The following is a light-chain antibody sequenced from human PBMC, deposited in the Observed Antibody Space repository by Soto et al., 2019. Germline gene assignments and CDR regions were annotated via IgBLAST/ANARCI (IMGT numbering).Light chain of an antibody. CDR3: LLSYSSARSVV. Sequence: QTVVTQEPSLTVSPGGTVTLTCGSSTGAVTSGHYPYWFQQKPGQAPRTLIYDTSNKHSWTPARFSGSLLGGKAALTLSDAQPEDEAEYYCLLSYSSARSVVFGGGTKLTVL. J-gene: IGLJ2*01. CDR2: DTS. CDR1: TGAVTSGHY. V-gene: IGLV7-46*01.